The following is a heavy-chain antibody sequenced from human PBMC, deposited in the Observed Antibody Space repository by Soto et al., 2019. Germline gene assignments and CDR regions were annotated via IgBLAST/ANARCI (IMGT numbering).Heavy chain of an antibody. D-gene: IGHD2-15*01. Sequence: GGSLRLSCAASGFTFSDYYMSWIRQAPGKGLEWVSYISSSSSYTNYADSVKGRFTISRDNAKNSLYLQMNSLRAEDTAVYYCARDSVAKTYYCYGMDVWGQGTTVTVSS. J-gene: IGHJ6*02. CDR1: GFTFSDYY. V-gene: IGHV3-11*06. CDR2: ISSSSSYT. CDR3: ARDSVAKTYYCYGMDV.